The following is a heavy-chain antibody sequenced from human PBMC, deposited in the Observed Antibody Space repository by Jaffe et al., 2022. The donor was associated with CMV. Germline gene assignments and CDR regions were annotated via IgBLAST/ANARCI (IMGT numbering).Heavy chain of an antibody. J-gene: IGHJ6*02. Sequence: QVQLVQSGAEVKKPGASVKVSCKASGYTFASYGISWVRQAPGQGLEWMGWISAYNGNTNYAQKFQGRVIMTTDTSTNTADMELRSLRSDDTAVYYCARDSITMTHHGPYYYYGLDVWGQGTTVTVSS. CDR1: GYTFASYG. CDR2: ISAYNGNT. D-gene: IGHD3-22*01. V-gene: IGHV1-18*01. CDR3: ARDSITMTHHGPYYYYGLDV.